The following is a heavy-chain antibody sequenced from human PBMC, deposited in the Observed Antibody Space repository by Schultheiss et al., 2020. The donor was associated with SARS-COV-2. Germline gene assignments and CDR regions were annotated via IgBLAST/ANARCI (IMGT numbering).Heavy chain of an antibody. CDR3: ATNIAVAGTYGMDV. J-gene: IGHJ6*02. CDR2: MNPNSGNT. D-gene: IGHD6-19*01. Sequence: ASVKVSCKASGYTFTSYDINWVRQATGQGLEWMGWMNPNSGNTGYAQKFQGRVTMTTDTSTSTAYMELRSLRSDDTAVYYCATNIAVAGTYGMDVWGQGTTVTVSS. V-gene: IGHV1-8*01. CDR1: GYTFTSYD.